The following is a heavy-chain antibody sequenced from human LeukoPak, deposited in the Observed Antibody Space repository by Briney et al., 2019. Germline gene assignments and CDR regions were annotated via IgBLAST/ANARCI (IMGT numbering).Heavy chain of an antibody. J-gene: IGHJ4*02. V-gene: IGHV3-15*01. CDR1: GFTLNNAW. D-gene: IGHD2-15*01. Sequence: GGSLRLSCAASGFTLNNAWMSCVRHAPGKGLESVGRIKSKTNGGTTDYAAPVKGRFTISRDDSKNTLYLQMNSLKTEDTAVYYCTSCLLAYSFDYWGQGTLVTVSS. CDR3: TSCLLAYSFDY. CDR2: IKSKTNGGTT.